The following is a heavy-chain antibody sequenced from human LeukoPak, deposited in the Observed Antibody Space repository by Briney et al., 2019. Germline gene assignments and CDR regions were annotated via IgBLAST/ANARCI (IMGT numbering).Heavy chain of an antibody. CDR1: GGSISSSSNF. CDR3: ATRPLGYCTGGSCHWFDS. V-gene: IGHV4-39*01. J-gene: IGHJ5*01. CDR2: FYYSGTT. Sequence: SETLSLTCTVSGGSISSSSNFCGWLRQPPGTGLDWIGTFYYSGTTYYNPSLKSRVTISVDASKNQFSLKLTSVTAADTAVYYCATRPLGYCTGGSCHWFDSWGQGTLVTVSS. D-gene: IGHD2-15*01.